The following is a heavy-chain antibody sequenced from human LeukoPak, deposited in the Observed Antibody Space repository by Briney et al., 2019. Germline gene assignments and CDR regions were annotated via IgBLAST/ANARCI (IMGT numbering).Heavy chain of an antibody. CDR1: DGSFSAYY. CDR3: ARGRSYYRGMDV. Sequence: SETLSLTCAVYDGSFSAYYWTWIRQPPGKGLERIGEINHSGSTNYNPSLKSRVTISVDTSKNQFSLRLSSVTAADTAVYYCARGRSYYRGMDVWGQGTTVTVSS. V-gene: IGHV4-34*01. CDR2: INHSGST. J-gene: IGHJ6*02.